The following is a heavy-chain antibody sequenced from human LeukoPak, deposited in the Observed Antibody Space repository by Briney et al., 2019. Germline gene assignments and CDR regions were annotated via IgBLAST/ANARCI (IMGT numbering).Heavy chain of an antibody. Sequence: PGGSLRLSCAASGFTFNNYLMSWVRQAPGKGLEWVSVLFTGGGRTLYADSVKGRFTISGDTSRTTLYLQMKGLRAEDTAVYYCAKECDYSPGHKFDLWGQGTLVTVSS. J-gene: IGHJ4*02. CDR2: LFTGGGRT. CDR3: AKECDYSPGHKFDL. D-gene: IGHD3-10*01. V-gene: IGHV3-23*01. CDR1: GFTFNNYL.